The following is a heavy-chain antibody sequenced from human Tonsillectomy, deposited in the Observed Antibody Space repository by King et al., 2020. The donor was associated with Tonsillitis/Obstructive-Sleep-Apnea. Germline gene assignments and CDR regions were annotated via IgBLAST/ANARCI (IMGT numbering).Heavy chain of an antibody. D-gene: IGHD3-10*01. J-gene: IGHJ4*02. CDR3: ARDSGYAVTEIYFDY. V-gene: IGHV3-48*02. CDR1: GFTFSSYS. Sequence: VQLVESGGGLVQPGGSLRLSCAASGFTFSSYSMNWVRQAPGKGLEWVSYISSSSSTIYYADSVKGRFTISRENAKNSLYLQMNSLRDEDTAVYYCARDSGYAVTEIYFDYWGQGTLVTVSS. CDR2: ISSSSSTI.